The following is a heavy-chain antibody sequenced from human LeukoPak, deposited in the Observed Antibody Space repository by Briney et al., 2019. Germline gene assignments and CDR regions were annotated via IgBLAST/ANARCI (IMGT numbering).Heavy chain of an antibody. D-gene: IGHD2/OR15-2a*01. V-gene: IGHV4-34*01. J-gene: IGHJ4*02. CDR1: GGSFSGYY. CDR2: INHSGST. CDR3: ARENTSIDY. Sequence: SETLSLTCAVYGGSFSGYYWSWIRQPPGKGLEWIGEINHSGSTNYNPSLKSRVTISVDTSKNQFSLKLSSVTAVDTAVYYCARENTSIDYWGQGTLVTVSS.